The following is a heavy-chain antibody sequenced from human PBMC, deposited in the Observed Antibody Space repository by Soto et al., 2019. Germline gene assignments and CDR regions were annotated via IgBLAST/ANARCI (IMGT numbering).Heavy chain of an antibody. CDR3: TTDKGDLYYDFWSGYQIPDGWFDP. J-gene: IGHJ5*02. CDR2: IKSKTDGGTT. CDR1: GFTFSNAW. V-gene: IGHV3-15*07. D-gene: IGHD3-3*01. Sequence: EVQLVESGGGLVKPGGSLRLSCAASGFTFSNAWMNWVRQAPGKGLEWVGRIKSKTDGGTTDYAASVKGRFTISRDDSKNTLYLQMNSLKTEDTAVYYCTTDKGDLYYDFWSGYQIPDGWFDPWGQGTLVTVSS.